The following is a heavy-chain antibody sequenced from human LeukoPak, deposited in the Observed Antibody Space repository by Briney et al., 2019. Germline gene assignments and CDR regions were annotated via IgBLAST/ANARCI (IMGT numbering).Heavy chain of an antibody. D-gene: IGHD5-18*01. CDR2: IYSGGST. Sequence: PGGSLRLSCEASGFTVSSNYMSWVRQAPGKGLEWVSVIYSGGSTYYADSVKGRFTISRDNSKNTLYLQMNSLRAEDTAVYYCAREISYGYYFDYWGQGTLVTVSS. CDR1: GFTVSSNY. CDR3: AREISYGYYFDY. J-gene: IGHJ4*02. V-gene: IGHV3-66*01.